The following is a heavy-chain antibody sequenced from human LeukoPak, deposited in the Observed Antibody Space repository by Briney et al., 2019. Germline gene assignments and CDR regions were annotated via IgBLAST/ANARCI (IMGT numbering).Heavy chain of an antibody. V-gene: IGHV1-69*01. CDR2: IIPIFGTA. D-gene: IGHD2-15*01. Sequence: SVKVSCKASGGTFSSYAISWVRQAPGQGLEWMGGIIPIFGTANYAQKFQGRVTITADESTSTAYMELRSLSSDDTAVYYCGRGPKAGGPHHDMDVWGRGATVTVSS. CDR1: GGTFSSYA. J-gene: IGHJ6*02. CDR3: GRGPKAGGPHHDMDV.